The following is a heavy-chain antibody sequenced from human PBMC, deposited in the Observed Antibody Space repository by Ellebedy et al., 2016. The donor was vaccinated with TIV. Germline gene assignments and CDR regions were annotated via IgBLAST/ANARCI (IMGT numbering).Heavy chain of an antibody. CDR3: ARVVATQEHNWFDP. V-gene: IGHV3-11*06. CDR1: GFTFSDYY. J-gene: IGHJ5*02. Sequence: GESLKISXAASGFTFSDYYMSWIRQAPGKGLEWVSYISSSSSYTNYADSVKGRFTISRDNAKNSLYLQMNSLRAEDTAVYYCARVVATQEHNWFDPWGQGTLVTVSS. D-gene: IGHD5-12*01. CDR2: ISSSSSYT.